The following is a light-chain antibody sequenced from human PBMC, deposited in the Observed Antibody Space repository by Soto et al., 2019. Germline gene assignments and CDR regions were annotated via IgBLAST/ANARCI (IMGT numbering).Light chain of an antibody. J-gene: IGLJ3*02. V-gene: IGLV1-36*01. CDR2: YDD. CDR3: AICDDSVDGWV. Sequence: QSVLTQPPSVSEAPGQRVTISWSGSNVGNKAVNWYQQLPGKAPKLLLYYDDMLSSGVSDRFSGSKSGTSASLAISGLQNDDDGDYYCAICDDSVDGWVFGGGTKLTVL. CDR1: NVGNKA.